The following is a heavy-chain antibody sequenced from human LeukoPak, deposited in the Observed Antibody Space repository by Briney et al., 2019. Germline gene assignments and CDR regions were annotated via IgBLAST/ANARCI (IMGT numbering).Heavy chain of an antibody. D-gene: IGHD5-24*01. CDR2: IKSKTDGGTT. Sequence: GGSLRLSCAASGFTFKNARMSWVRQAPGKGLEWVGRIKSKTDGGTTDYAAPVKGRFTISRDDSKNTLYLQMNSLKTEDTAVYYCTTEWLQLCATAIWSQGTMVTVSS. CDR1: GFTFKNAR. V-gene: IGHV3-15*01. J-gene: IGHJ3*02. CDR3: TTEWLQLCATAI.